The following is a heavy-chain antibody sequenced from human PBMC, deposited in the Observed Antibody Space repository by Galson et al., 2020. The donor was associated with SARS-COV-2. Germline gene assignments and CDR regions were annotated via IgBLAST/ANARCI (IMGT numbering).Heavy chain of an antibody. CDR3: ARDASWAMFAMDV. D-gene: IGHD3-10*02. CDR2: ISSVSDYI. J-gene: IGHJ6*02. V-gene: IGHV3-21*01. CDR1: GFAFNIHS. Sequence: GGSLRLSCAVSGFAFNIHSMNWVRHFPGKGLEWVSGISSVSDYIYYADSVKGRFTISRDNAKNSLYLQMNSLRAEDTAIYYCARDASWAMFAMDVWGQGTAVTVSS.